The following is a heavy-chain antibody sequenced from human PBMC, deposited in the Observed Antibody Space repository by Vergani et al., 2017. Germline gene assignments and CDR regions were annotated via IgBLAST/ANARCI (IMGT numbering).Heavy chain of an antibody. CDR2: ISYDGSNK. J-gene: IGHJ6*03. CDR3: ARVVVVPAAKYMDV. V-gene: IGHV3-30*07. D-gene: IGHD2-2*01. Sequence: QVQLVESGGGVVQPGRSLRLSCAASGFTFSSYAMHWVRQAPGKGLEWVAVISYDGSNKYYADSVKGRFTISRDNSKNTLYLQMNSLRAEDTAVYYCARVVVVPAAKYMDVWGKGTTVTVSS. CDR1: GFTFSSYA.